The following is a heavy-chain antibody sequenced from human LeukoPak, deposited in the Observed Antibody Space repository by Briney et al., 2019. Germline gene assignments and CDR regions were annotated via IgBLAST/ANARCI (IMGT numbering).Heavy chain of an antibody. CDR1: GYTFIGYY. V-gene: IGHV1-2*06. CDR2: VNPHSGGT. CDR3: ARDYSDQTNLVWFDP. J-gene: IGHJ5*02. Sequence: ASVKVSCKASGYTFIGYYIYWMRQAPRQGLEWMGRVNPHSGGTDYAPKFQGRVTMTRDTSITTAYMELTSLRSDDTAIYYCARDYSDQTNLVWFDPWGQGTLVTVSS. D-gene: IGHD2-15*01.